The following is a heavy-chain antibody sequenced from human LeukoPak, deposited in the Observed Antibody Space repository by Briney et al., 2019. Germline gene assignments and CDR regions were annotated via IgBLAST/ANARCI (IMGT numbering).Heavy chain of an antibody. J-gene: IGHJ6*03. D-gene: IGHD6-13*01. CDR1: GFTFSSYW. V-gene: IGHV3-7*01. CDR3: ARVGYSSSWYGPAYYMDV. CDR2: IKQDGSEK. Sequence: PGGSLRLSRAASGFTFSSYWMSWVRQAPGKGLEWVANIKQDGSEKYYVDSVKGRFTISRDNAKNSLYLQMNSLRAEDTAVYYCARVGYSSSWYGPAYYMDVWGKGTTVTVSS.